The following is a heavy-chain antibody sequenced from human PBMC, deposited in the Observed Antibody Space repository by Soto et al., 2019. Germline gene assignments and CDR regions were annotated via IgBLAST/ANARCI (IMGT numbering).Heavy chain of an antibody. CDR3: ARDKSSSGFDP. CDR1: GFTFSSYG. V-gene: IGHV3-33*01. Sequence: QVQLVESGGGVVQPGRSLRLSCAASGFTFSSYGMHWVRQGPDKGLEWVAVIWYDGSNKYYADSVKGRFTISRDNSKNTLYLQMNSLRAEDTAVYYCARDKSSSGFDPWGQGTLVTVSS. D-gene: IGHD6-6*01. CDR2: IWYDGSNK. J-gene: IGHJ5*02.